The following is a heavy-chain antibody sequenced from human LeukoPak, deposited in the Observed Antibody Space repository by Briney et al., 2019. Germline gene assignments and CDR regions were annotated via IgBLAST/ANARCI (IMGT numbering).Heavy chain of an antibody. J-gene: IGHJ6*02. V-gene: IGHV4-31*11. Sequence: SETLSLTCAVYGGSFSGYYWSWIRQHPGKGLEWIGYIYYSGSTYYNPSLKSRVTISVDTSKNQFSLKLSSVTAADTAVYYCARANYDFWSGSYGMDVWGQGTTVTVSS. CDR1: GGSFSGYY. D-gene: IGHD3-3*01. CDR2: IYYSGST. CDR3: ARANYDFWSGSYGMDV.